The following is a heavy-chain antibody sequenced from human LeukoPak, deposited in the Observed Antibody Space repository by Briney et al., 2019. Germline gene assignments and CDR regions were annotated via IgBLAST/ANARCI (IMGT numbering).Heavy chain of an antibody. J-gene: IGHJ4*02. V-gene: IGHV3-30-3*01. Sequence: GGSLRLSCAASGFTFSSYAMHWVRQAPGKGLQWLALTSDDGSAKYYADSVKGRFTISRDNSQNTLYLQMNSLRAEETAMYYCARAPGGFHGDYSPIGYWGQGTLVTASS. CDR2: TSDDGSAK. CDR1: GFTFSSYA. CDR3: ARAPGGFHGDYSPIGY. D-gene: IGHD4-17*01.